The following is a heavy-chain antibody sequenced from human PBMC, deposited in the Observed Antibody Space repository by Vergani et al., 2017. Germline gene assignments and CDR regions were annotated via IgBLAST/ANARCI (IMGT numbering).Heavy chain of an antibody. V-gene: IGHV3-9*01. CDR2: ISWNSGSI. CDR1: GFTFDDYA. D-gene: IGHD1-26*01. J-gene: IGHJ2*01. Sequence: EVQLVESGGGLVQPGRSLRLSCAASGFTFDDYAMHWVRQAPGKGLEGVSGISWNSGSIGYADSVKGRFTSSSDNAKNSLYLQMNSLRAEDTALYYCATVRGRGYDYYGRALDLWGRGTLVTVSS. CDR3: ATVRGRGYDYYGRALDL.